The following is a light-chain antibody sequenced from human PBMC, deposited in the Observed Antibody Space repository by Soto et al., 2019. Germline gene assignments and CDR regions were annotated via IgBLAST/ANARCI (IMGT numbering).Light chain of an antibody. V-gene: IGKV3-11*01. CDR2: GAS. CDR3: QQRGKWPST. J-gene: IGKJ2*02. CDR1: QSVSSS. Sequence: EIVMTQSPATLSVSPGERATLSCRASQSVSSSLAWYQQKPGQAPRLLIYGASTRATGVGARFTGSGSATDFSLTITSLEPEDFAVYYCQQRGKWPSTFGPGTKVEMK.